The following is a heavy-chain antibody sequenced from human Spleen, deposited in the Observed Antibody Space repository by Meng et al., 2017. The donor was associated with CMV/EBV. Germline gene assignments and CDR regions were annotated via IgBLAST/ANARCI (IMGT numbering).Heavy chain of an antibody. D-gene: IGHD2-2*01. CDR1: GFRFSAYG. J-gene: IGHJ4*02. CDR3: AKDPYISVVVPDGTEDY. CDR2: IRWDGSDK. V-gene: IGHV3-30*02. Sequence: LSLTCAASGFRFSAYGMHWVRQAPGKGLEWVAFIRWDGSDKYYVDSVKGRFTISRDNSKNTLYLRMNILRAEDTAVYYCAKDPYISVVVPDGTEDYWGQGTLVTVSS.